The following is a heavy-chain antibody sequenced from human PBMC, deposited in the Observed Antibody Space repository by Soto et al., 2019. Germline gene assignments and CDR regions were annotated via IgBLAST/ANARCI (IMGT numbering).Heavy chain of an antibody. Sequence: EVQLLESGGGLVQPGGSLRLSCAASGFTFSSYAMRWVRQAPGKGLEWVSAISGSGGSTYYADSVKGRFTISRDNSKSTLYLQMNGLRAEDPAVYYCARRGSGRYYDYWGQGTLVTVSS. CDR1: GFTFSSYA. V-gene: IGHV3-23*01. D-gene: IGHD6-19*01. J-gene: IGHJ4*02. CDR3: ARRGSGRYYDY. CDR2: ISGSGGST.